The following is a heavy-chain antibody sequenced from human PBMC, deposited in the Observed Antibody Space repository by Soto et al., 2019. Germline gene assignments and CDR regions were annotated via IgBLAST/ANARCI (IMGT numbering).Heavy chain of an antibody. V-gene: IGHV1-69*06. J-gene: IGHJ4*02. CDR1: GGTLSSCA. CDR3: AQRDSSSGALNFDY. D-gene: IGHD6-13*01. CDR2: ISPIFGTA. Sequence: SLKVSCKSSGGTLSSCAIIRVRPDPGQGPEWMGGISPIFGTANDAQKFQGRVTITADKSKSTAYMELSSLRCEDTAVYYCAQRDSSSGALNFDYWGQGTLVTVSS.